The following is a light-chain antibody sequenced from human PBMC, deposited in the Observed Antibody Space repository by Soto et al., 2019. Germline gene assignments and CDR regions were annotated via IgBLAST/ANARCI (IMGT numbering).Light chain of an antibody. Sequence: DIVMTQTPLSSPVTLGQPASISCRSSQSLVLSDGNTYLSWLQQRPGQPPRLLIYKIFNRFSGVPDRFSGSGAGTDFTLRISRVEAEDVGVYYCMQATQFPYTFGQGTKLEIK. CDR2: KIF. CDR1: QSLVLSDGNTY. J-gene: IGKJ2*01. CDR3: MQATQFPYT. V-gene: IGKV2-24*01.